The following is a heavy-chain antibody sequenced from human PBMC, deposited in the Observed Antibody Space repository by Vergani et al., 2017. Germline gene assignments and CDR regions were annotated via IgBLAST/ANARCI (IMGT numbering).Heavy chain of an antibody. J-gene: IGHJ4*02. CDR1: GLPFGTYA. D-gene: IGHD2-2*01. CDR2: IGTAGDT. Sequence: VQLQESGPGLVKPGGSLKPPVPPSGLPFGTYALNWVRKAPGKGLEWVSAIGTAGDTYYPGSVKGRFTISRENAKNSLYLQMNSLRAGDTAVYYCARGQRYQLEGYYFDYWGQGTLVTVSS. CDR3: ARGQRYQLEGYYFDY. V-gene: IGHV3-13*01.